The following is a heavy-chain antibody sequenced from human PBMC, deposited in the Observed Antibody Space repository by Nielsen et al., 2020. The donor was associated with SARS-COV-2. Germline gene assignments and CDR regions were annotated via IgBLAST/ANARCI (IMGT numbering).Heavy chain of an antibody. V-gene: IGHV3-11*06. J-gene: IGHJ3*02. CDR1: GFTFSDYY. Sequence: GESLKISCAASGFTFSDYYMSWIRQAPGKGLEWVSYISSSSSYTNYADSVKGRFTISRDNAKNSLYLQMNSLRAEDTAVYYCARGYYDILYAFDIWGQGTTVTVSS. CDR2: ISSSSSYT. D-gene: IGHD3-9*01. CDR3: ARGYYDILYAFDI.